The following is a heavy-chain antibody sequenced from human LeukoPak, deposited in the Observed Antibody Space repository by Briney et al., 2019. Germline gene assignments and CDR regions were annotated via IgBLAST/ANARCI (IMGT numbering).Heavy chain of an antibody. V-gene: IGHV4-34*01. Sequence: SETLSLTCAVYGGSFSGYYWSWIRQPPGKGLEWIGEINHSGSTNYNPSLKSRVTISVDTSKNQFSLKLSSVTAADTAVYYCAATTVTHDWGSYYMDVWGKGTTVTISS. J-gene: IGHJ6*03. CDR1: GGSFSGYY. CDR3: AATTVTHDWGSYYMDV. CDR2: INHSGST. D-gene: IGHD4-17*01.